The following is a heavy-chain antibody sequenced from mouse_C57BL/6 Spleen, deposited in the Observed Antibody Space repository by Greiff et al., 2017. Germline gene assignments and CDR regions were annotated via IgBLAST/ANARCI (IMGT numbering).Heavy chain of an antibody. CDR2: IYPSDSET. V-gene: IGHV1-61*01. J-gene: IGHJ1*03. CDR3: ARDYGSSYGGFDV. CDR1: GYTFTSYW. D-gene: IGHD1-1*01. Sequence: QVQLQQPGAELVRPGSSVKLSCKASGYTFTSYWMDWVKQRPGQGLEWIGNIYPSDSETPYNQKFKDKATLTVDKSSSTAYMQLSSLTSEDSAVYYCARDYGSSYGGFDVWGTGTTVTVSS.